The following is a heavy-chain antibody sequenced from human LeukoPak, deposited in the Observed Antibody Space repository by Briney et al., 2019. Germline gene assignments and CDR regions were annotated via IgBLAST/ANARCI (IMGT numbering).Heavy chain of an antibody. Sequence: PGGSLRLSCAASGFAFSSHGMHWVRQAPGKGLEWVAFVRSDGTTKYYTDSVKGRFTISRDNSKNTMYMQMNGLRAEDTAVYYCAKDQPRAYFDSWGQGTLVTVSS. V-gene: IGHV3-30*02. CDR1: GFAFSSHG. D-gene: IGHD2-2*01. CDR2: VRSDGTTK. CDR3: AKDQPRAYFDS. J-gene: IGHJ4*02.